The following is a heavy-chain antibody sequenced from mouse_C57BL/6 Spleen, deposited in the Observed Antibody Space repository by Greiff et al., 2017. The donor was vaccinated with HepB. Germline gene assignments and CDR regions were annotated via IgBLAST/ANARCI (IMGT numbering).Heavy chain of an antibody. J-gene: IGHJ4*01. D-gene: IGHD6-1*01. CDR3: ASAASEGYYAMDY. V-gene: IGHV1-26*01. CDR1: GYTFTDYY. CDR2: INPNNGGT. Sequence: VQLQQSGPELVKPGASVKISCKASGYTFTDYYMNWVKQSHGKSLEWIGDINPNNGGTSYNQKFKGKATLTVDKSSSTAYMELRSLTSEDSAVYYCASAASEGYYAMDYWGQGTSVTVSS.